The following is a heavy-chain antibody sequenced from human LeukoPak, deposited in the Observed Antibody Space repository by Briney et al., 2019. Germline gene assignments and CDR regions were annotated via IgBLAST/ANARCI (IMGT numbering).Heavy chain of an antibody. J-gene: IGHJ4*02. CDR2: ISNSGSMI. CDR1: GFTFSDYY. CDR3: AGYYDILTGYNY. D-gene: IGHD3-9*01. Sequence: GGSLRLSCAASGFTFSDYYMSWIRQAPGKGLEWLSYISNSGSMIYYADTVKGRFTISRDNAKNSLYLQMNSLRAEDTAVYYCAGYYDILTGYNYWGQGTLVTDPS. V-gene: IGHV3-11*04.